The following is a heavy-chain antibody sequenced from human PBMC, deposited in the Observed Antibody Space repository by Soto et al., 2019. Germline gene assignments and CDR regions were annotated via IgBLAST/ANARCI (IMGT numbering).Heavy chain of an antibody. CDR1: GYSFTSYW. Sequence: GESLKISCKGSGYSFTSYWIGWVRQMPGKGLEWMGIIHPGDSDTRYSPSFQGQVTISADKSISTAYLQWSSLKASDTAMYYCARHVSYCSSWYSHYMDVWGKGTTVTVSS. CDR2: IHPGDSDT. V-gene: IGHV5-51*01. CDR3: ARHVSYCSSWYSHYMDV. J-gene: IGHJ6*03. D-gene: IGHD6-13*01.